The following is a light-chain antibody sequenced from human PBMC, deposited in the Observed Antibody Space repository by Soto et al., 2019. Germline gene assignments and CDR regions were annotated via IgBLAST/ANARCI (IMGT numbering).Light chain of an antibody. V-gene: IGKV1-9*01. Sequence: IQLTQSPSSLSASVGDRVIITCRASQGISSYLAWYQQKPGKAHKLLVFAAFTLQSGVQSRFSGSGSGTDFTLTIRSLQPEDFATYFCKQFNSYPRTFGPGTKVDIK. J-gene: IGKJ3*01. CDR3: KQFNSYPRT. CDR2: AAF. CDR1: QGISSY.